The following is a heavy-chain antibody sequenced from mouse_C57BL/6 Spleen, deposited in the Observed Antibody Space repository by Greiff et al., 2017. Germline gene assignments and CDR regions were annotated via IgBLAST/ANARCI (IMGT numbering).Heavy chain of an antibody. CDR3: AISYGSSFDY. J-gene: IGHJ2*01. Sequence: QVQLQQSGAELVRPGTSVKVSCKASGYAFTNYLIEWVKQRPGQGLEWIGVINPGSGGTNYNEKFKGKATLTADKSSSTAYMQLSSLTSEDSAVYFCAISYGSSFDYWGQGTTLTVSS. V-gene: IGHV1-54*01. CDR2: INPGSGGT. D-gene: IGHD1-1*01. CDR1: GYAFTNYL.